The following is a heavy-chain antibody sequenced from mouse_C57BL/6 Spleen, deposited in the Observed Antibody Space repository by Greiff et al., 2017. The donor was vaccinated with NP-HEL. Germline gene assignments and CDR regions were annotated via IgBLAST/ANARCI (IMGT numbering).Heavy chain of an antibody. CDR2: IYPGDGDT. Sequence: VQLQQSGPELVKPGASVKISCKASGYSFSSSWMNWVKQRPGKGLEWIGRIYPGDGDTNYNGKFKGKATLTADKSSSTAYMQLSSLTSEDSAVYFCARRVYYGNYPYYFDYWGQGTTLTVSS. J-gene: IGHJ2*01. D-gene: IGHD2-1*01. V-gene: IGHV1-82*01. CDR3: ARRVYYGNYPYYFDY. CDR1: GYSFSSSW.